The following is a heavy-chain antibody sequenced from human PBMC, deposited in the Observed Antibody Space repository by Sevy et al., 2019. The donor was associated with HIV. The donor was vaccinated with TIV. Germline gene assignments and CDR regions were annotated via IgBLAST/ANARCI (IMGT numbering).Heavy chain of an antibody. Sequence: GGSLRLSCSASGFTFSSYWMHWVRQAPGKGLVWVSGVNSDGSSTNYADSVKGRFTISRDSAKNTLYLQMNSLRAEDTAVYFCVAANTWEDYWGHGTLVTVSS. V-gene: IGHV3-74*01. CDR2: VNSDGSST. D-gene: IGHD1-26*01. CDR1: GFTFSSYW. J-gene: IGHJ4*01. CDR3: VAANTWEDY.